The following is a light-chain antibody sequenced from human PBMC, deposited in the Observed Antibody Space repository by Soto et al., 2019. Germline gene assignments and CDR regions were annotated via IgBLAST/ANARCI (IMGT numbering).Light chain of an antibody. J-gene: IGKJ2*01. CDR3: QQSYRSPYT. CDR1: QSINIY. V-gene: IGKV1-39*01. CDR2: AAS. Sequence: DIQLTQSPSSLSASVGDRVTVTCRASQSINIYLNWYQQKPGKAPTLLIYAASSLQSGVPSRFSGGGSRTDFTLTITSLQAEDFATYYCQQSYRSPYTFGQGTKLEI.